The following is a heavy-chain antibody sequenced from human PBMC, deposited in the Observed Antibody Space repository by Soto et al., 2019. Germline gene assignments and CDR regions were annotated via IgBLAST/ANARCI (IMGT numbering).Heavy chain of an antibody. V-gene: IGHV1-2*04. J-gene: IGHJ4*02. CDR2: IDPASGGT. CDR3: AKSRGSYTVDY. CDR1: GYTFTAYY. D-gene: IGHD1-26*01. Sequence: QVQLVQSGAEVRKPGASVHVSCKTSGYTFTAYYIHWVRQAPGQGLEWMGWIDPASGGTNIAPKFQGWVTMTTDTSITTAYLQLSRLTSDDTAVYYCAKSRGSYTVDYWGQGTLVTVSS.